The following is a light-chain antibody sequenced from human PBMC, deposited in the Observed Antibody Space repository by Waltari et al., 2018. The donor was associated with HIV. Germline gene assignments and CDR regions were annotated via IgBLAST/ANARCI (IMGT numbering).Light chain of an antibody. V-gene: IGLV2-14*03. CDR3: SSYTSSSTLRV. J-gene: IGLJ1*01. CDR2: DVS. CDR1: RSAVGGYNY. Sequence: QSALTQPASVSGSPGQSITISCTGTRSAVGGYNYVSWYQQHPGKAPKLMIYDVSNRPSGVSNRFSGSKSGNTASLTISGLQAEDEADYYCSSYTSSSTLRVFGTGTKVTVL.